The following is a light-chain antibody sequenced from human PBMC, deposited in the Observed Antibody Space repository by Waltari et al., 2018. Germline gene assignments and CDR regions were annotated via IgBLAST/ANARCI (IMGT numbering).Light chain of an antibody. Sequence: DIHLTQSPSSLSASVGDKVTISCHAGQGIGSWLAWYQQKPGKAPKPLIFAASSLQSGVPSRFSGSGSGTDFTLTISSLQPDDFATYYCQRYDDLPFIFGQGTRVDIK. V-gene: IGKV1D-16*01. CDR2: AAS. J-gene: IGKJ2*01. CDR3: QRYDDLPFI. CDR1: QGIGSW.